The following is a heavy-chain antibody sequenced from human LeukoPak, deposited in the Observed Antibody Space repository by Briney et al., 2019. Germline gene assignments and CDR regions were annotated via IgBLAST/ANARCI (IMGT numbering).Heavy chain of an antibody. V-gene: IGHV3-23*01. CDR3: AKDGGEVATPPYYYYYMDV. D-gene: IGHD3-16*01. Sequence: GGSLRLSCSSSGFTFGDYAMSWVRQAPGKGLQWVSVISGGGGSTYYADSVKGRFTISRDNSKNTLYLQMNSLRAEDTAVYYCAKDGGEVATPPYYYYYMDVWGKGTTVTISS. CDR1: GFTFGDYA. J-gene: IGHJ6*03. CDR2: ISGGGGST.